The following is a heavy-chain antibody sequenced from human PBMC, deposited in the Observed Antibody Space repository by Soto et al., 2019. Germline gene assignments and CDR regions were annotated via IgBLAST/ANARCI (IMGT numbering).Heavy chain of an antibody. CDR2: MNPNSGNT. J-gene: IGHJ5*02. V-gene: IGHV1-8*01. D-gene: IGHD3-3*01. CDR3: ARGITIFGVVDP. Sequence: QVQLVQSGAEVKKPGASVKVSCKASGYTFTSYDINWVRQATGQGLEWMGWMNPNSGNTGYAQKFQGRVTMARNTSISTAYMQLSSLRSEDTAVYYCARGITIFGVVDPGGQGTLVTVSS. CDR1: GYTFTSYD.